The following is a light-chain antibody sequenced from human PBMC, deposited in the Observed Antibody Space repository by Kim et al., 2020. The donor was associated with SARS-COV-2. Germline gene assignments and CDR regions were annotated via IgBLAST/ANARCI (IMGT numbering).Light chain of an antibody. CDR2: DVS. J-gene: IGLJ1*01. CDR1: SSDVGGYNY. CDR3: SSYTSSSTLNYV. Sequence: ITTSCTGTSSDVGGYNYVSWYQQHPGKAPKLMIYDVSNRPSGVSNRFSGSKSGNTASLTISGLQAEDEADYYCSSYTSSSTLNYVFGTGTKVTVL. V-gene: IGLV2-14*03.